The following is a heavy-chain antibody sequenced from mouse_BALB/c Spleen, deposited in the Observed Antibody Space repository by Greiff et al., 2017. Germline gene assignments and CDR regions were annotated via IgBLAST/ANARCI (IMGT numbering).Heavy chain of an antibody. D-gene: IGHD1-1*01. J-gene: IGHJ1*01. CDR2: IDPANGNT. V-gene: IGHV14-3*02. CDR1: GFNIKDTY. Sequence: EVQLQQSVAELVKPGASVKLSCTASGFNIKDTYMHWVKQRPEQGLEWIGRIDPANGNTKYDPKFQGKATITADTSSNTTYLQLSSLTSEDTAVYFCARPYGSTFYGYVDVWGAGTTVTVSS. CDR3: ARPYGSTFYGYVDV.